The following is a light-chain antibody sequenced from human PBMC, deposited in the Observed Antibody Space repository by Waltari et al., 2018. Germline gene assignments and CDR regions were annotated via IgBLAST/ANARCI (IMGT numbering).Light chain of an antibody. CDR3: QNHERLPAT. J-gene: IGKJ1*01. CDR2: EAS. V-gene: IGKV3-20*01. CDR1: QSISRY. Sequence: IVLTQSPGTLSLSPGERATLPCRASQSISRYLVWYQQKPGQPPRLLIHEASRRATGIPDRFSGSGSGTDFSLTISRLEPEDFGVYYCQNHERLPATFGQGTRVEI.